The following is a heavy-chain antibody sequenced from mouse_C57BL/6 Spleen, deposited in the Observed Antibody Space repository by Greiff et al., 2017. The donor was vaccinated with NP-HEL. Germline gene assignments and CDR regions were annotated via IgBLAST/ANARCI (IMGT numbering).Heavy chain of an antibody. CDR3: ARSYYDYPYYYAMDY. CDR2: IYPGDGDT. J-gene: IGHJ4*01. D-gene: IGHD2-4*01. CDR1: GYAFSSSW. V-gene: IGHV1-82*01. Sequence: VQLQQSGPELVKPGASVKISCKASGYAFSSSWMNWAKQRPGKGLEWIGRIYPGDGDTNYNGKFKGKATLTADKSSSTAYMQLSSLTSEDSAVYFCARSYYDYPYYYAMDYWGQGTSVTVSS.